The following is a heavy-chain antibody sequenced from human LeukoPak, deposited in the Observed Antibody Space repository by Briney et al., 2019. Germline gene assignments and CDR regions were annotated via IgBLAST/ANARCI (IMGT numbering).Heavy chain of an antibody. CDR3: ARASSDSYDSSGFDY. Sequence: SETLSLTCTVSGGSVSSGSYYWSWIRQPPGKGLEWIGYIYYSGSTNYNPSLKSRVTISVDTSKNQFSLKLSSVTAADTAVYYCARASSDSYDSSGFDYWGQGTLVTVSS. J-gene: IGHJ4*02. D-gene: IGHD3-22*01. CDR2: IYYSGST. V-gene: IGHV4-61*01. CDR1: GGSVSSGSYY.